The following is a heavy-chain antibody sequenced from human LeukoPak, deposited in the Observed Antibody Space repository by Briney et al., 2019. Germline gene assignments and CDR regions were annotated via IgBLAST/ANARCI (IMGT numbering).Heavy chain of an antibody. Sequence: ASVKVFCKASGYTFTSYGISWVRQAPGQGLEWMGWISAYNGNTNYAQKLQGRVTMTTDTSTSTAYGELRSLRSEDTAVNSCARDRPGGWYAGNDYWGQGTLVTVSS. CDR2: ISAYNGNT. D-gene: IGHD6-19*01. CDR3: ARDRPGGWYAGNDY. J-gene: IGHJ4*02. CDR1: GYTFTSYG. V-gene: IGHV1-18*01.